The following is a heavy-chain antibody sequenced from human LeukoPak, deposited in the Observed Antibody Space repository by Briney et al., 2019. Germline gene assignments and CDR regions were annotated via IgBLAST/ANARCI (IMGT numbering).Heavy chain of an antibody. CDR1: GYTFTSYG. CDR3: ARAGQLDY. J-gene: IGHJ4*02. D-gene: IGHD1-1*01. Sequence: GASVKVSCKASGYTFTSYGINWVRQAPGRGLEWMGWINTNNVNRNYAQKLQGRVTMTTDTSTNTAYMELMSLTSDDTAAYYCARAGQLDYWGQGTLVTVSS. V-gene: IGHV1-18*01. CDR2: INTNNVNR.